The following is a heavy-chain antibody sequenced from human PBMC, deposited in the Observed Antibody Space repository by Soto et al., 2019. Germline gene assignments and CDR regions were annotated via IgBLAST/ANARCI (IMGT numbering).Heavy chain of an antibody. Sequence: SVKVSCKASGGTFSSYAISWVRQAPGQGLEWMGGIIPIFGIANYAQKFQGRVTITADESTSTAYMELSSLRSEDTAVYYCARDCSGGSCYAQYDYWGQGTLVTVSS. D-gene: IGHD2-15*01. CDR3: ARDCSGGSCYAQYDY. V-gene: IGHV1-69*13. J-gene: IGHJ4*02. CDR2: IIPIFGIA. CDR1: GGTFSSYA.